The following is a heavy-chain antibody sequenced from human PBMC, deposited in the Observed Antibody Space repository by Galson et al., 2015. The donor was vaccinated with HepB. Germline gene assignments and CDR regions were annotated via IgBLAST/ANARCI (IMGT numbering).Heavy chain of an antibody. Sequence: SVKVSCKASGYAFTSYAMHWVRQAPGQRLGWMGWINAGNGNTKYSQKFQGRVTITRDTSASTAYMELSSLRSEDTAVYYCARDRPYPIAVAGNPFDYWGQGTLVTVSS. D-gene: IGHD6-19*01. CDR3: ARDRPYPIAVAGNPFDY. J-gene: IGHJ4*02. V-gene: IGHV1-3*01. CDR2: INAGNGNT. CDR1: GYAFTSYA.